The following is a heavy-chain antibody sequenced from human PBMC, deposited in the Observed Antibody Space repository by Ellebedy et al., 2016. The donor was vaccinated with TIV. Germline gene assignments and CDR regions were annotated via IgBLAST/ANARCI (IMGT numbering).Heavy chain of an antibody. CDR3: ARVGLGELGLDAFDI. J-gene: IGHJ3*02. CDR2: INPSGGST. CDR1: GYTFTSYY. D-gene: IGHD3-16*01. Sequence: AASVKVSCKASGYTFTSYYMHWVRQAPGQGLEWMGIINPSGGSTSYAQKFQGRVTMTRDTSTSTVYMELSSLRSDDTAVYYCARVGLGELGLDAFDIWGQGTMVTVSS. V-gene: IGHV1-46*01.